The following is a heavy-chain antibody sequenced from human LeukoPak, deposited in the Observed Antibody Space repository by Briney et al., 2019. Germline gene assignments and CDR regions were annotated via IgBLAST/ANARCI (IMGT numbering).Heavy chain of an antibody. V-gene: IGHV3-48*02. CDR2: ISSSSSTI. Sequence: GGSLRLSCAASGFTFSSYSMNWVRQAPGKGLEWVSYISSSSSTIYYADSVKGRFTISRDNAKNSLYLQMNSLRDEDTAVYYCARAAATNYAFWSGYWLDAFDIWGQGTMVTVSS. CDR1: GFTFSSYS. J-gene: IGHJ3*02. CDR3: ARAAATNYAFWSGYWLDAFDI. D-gene: IGHD3-3*01.